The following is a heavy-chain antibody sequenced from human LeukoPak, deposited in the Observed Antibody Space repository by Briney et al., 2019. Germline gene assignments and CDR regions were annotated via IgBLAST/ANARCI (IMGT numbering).Heavy chain of an antibody. CDR2: ISYDGSDK. D-gene: IGHD3-22*01. V-gene: IGHV3-30*18. Sequence: QPGRSLRLSCAASGFTFSSYGMHWVRRAPGKGLEWVTFISYDGSDKYYADSVKGRFTISRDNSKNTLYLQMNSLRAEDTAVYYCAKNYYYDSSGAFDYWGQGTLVTVSS. J-gene: IGHJ4*02. CDR1: GFTFSSYG. CDR3: AKNYYYDSSGAFDY.